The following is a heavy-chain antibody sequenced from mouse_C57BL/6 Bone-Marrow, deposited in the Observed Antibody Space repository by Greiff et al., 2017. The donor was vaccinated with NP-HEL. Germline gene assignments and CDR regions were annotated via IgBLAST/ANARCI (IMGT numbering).Heavy chain of an antibody. CDR3: ARQDDYYRDY. Sequence: EVMLVESGGGLVKPGGSLKLSCAASGFTFSSYTMSWVRQTPEKRLEWVATISGGGGNTYYPDSVKGRFTSSRDNAKNTLYLQMSSLRSEDTALYYCARQDDYYRDYWGQGTSVTVSS. J-gene: IGHJ4*01. D-gene: IGHD2-3*01. CDR2: ISGGGGNT. V-gene: IGHV5-9*01. CDR1: GFTFSSYT.